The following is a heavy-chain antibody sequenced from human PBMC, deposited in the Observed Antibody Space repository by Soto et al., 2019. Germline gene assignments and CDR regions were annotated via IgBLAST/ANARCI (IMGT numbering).Heavy chain of an antibody. V-gene: IGHV4-39*01. CDR2: IYYSGST. J-gene: IGHJ5*02. CDR3: ARHYDSAAAGTWARWFDP. D-gene: IGHD6-13*01. CDR1: GGSISSSSYY. Sequence: SETLSLTCTVSGGSISSSSYYWGWIRQPPGKGLEWIGSIYYSGSTYYNPSLKSRVTISVDTPKNQFSLKLSSVTAADTAVYYCARHYDSAAAGTWARWFDPWGQGTLVTVSS.